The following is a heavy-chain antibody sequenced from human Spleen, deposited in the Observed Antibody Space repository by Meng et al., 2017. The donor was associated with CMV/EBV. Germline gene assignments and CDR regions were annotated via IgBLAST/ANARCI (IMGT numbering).Heavy chain of an antibody. Sequence: GGSLRLSCAVSGFTVSNNYINWVRQAPGKGLEWVSVIYSGGSTYYADSVKGRFTISRDNSRNTLYLQMNSLRAEDTAVYYCARGADYDFWSGPIDYWGQGTLVTVSS. CDR3: ARGADYDFWSGPIDY. CDR2: IYSGGST. D-gene: IGHD3-3*01. CDR1: GFTVSNNY. V-gene: IGHV3-53*05. J-gene: IGHJ4*02.